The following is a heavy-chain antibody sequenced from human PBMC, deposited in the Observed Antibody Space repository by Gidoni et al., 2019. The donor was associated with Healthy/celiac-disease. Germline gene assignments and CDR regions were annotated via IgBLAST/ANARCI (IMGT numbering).Heavy chain of an antibody. J-gene: IGHJ6*02. CDR1: GFTFSSYW. D-gene: IGHD2-8*01. Sequence: EVQLVESGGGLVQPGGSLRLYCAASGFTFSSYWMSWVRQAPGKGLEWVANIKQDGSEKYYVDSVKGRFTISRDNAKNSLYLQMNSLRAEDTAVYYCARDPDIVLMVYAIRYYYGMDVWGQGTTVTVSS. CDR2: IKQDGSEK. CDR3: ARDPDIVLMVYAIRYYYGMDV. V-gene: IGHV3-7*01.